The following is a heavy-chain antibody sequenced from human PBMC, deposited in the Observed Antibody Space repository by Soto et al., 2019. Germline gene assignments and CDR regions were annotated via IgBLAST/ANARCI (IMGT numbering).Heavy chain of an antibody. J-gene: IGHJ3*02. Sequence: GSLRLSCAASGXTLSSYWMHWVRQAPGKGLEVGAVISYDGSNKYYADSVKGRFTISRDNSKNTLYLQMNRLRAEYTAVYYCAKDQSGYDSSGSHYSPDAFDIWGQGTMGTVSS. V-gene: IGHV3-30*18. CDR1: GXTLSSYW. D-gene: IGHD3-22*01. CDR3: AKDQSGYDSSGSHYSPDAFDI. CDR2: ISYDGSNK.